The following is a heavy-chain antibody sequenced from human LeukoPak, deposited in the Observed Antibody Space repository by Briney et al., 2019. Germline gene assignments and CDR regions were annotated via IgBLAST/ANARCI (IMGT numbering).Heavy chain of an antibody. CDR1: GFTFSSYW. CDR2: INSDGSST. J-gene: IGHJ6*04. D-gene: IGHD2-2*01. V-gene: IGHV3-74*01. CDR3: AISASRDGNYYYYYGMDV. Sequence: GGSLRLSCAASGFTFSSYWMHWVRQAPGKGLVWVSRINSDGSSTSYADSVKGRFTISRDNAKNTLYLQMNSLRAEDTAVYYCAISASRDGNYYYYYGMDVGGKGTTVTVSS.